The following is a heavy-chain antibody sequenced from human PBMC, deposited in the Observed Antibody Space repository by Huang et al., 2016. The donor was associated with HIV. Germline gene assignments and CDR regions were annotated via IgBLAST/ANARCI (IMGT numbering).Heavy chain of an antibody. Sequence: QVLLVQSGAEVRKPGSSVKVSCTAFGGTFSSYAISGVRQARGQGLEWMGGSIPICGTANYTQKFQGRVTITVDESTNTGYMELTRLTSEDTAVYYCARTAYSYGFRQGYNWFDPWGQGTPVTVSS. CDR2: SIPICGTA. J-gene: IGHJ5*02. CDR1: GGTFSSYA. V-gene: IGHV1-69*13. D-gene: IGHD5-18*01. CDR3: ARTAYSYGFRQGYNWFDP.